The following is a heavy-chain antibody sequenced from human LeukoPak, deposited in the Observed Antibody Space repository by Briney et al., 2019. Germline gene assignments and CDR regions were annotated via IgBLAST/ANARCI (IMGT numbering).Heavy chain of an antibody. CDR1: GFTFSSYA. CDR3: AKDFVLEEAFDI. D-gene: IGHD2/OR15-2a*01. Sequence: GGSLRLSCAASGFTFSSYAMNWVRQAPGKGLGWVSAISGSGGSTYYADSVKGRFTISRDNSKNTLYLQMNSLRAEDTAVYYCAKDFVLEEAFDIWGQGTMVTVSS. J-gene: IGHJ3*02. V-gene: IGHV3-23*01. CDR2: ISGSGGST.